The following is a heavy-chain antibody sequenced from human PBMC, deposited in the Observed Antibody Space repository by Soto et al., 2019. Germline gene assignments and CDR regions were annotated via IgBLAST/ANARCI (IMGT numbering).Heavy chain of an antibody. V-gene: IGHV3-30*18. J-gene: IGHJ6*02. CDR3: AKDLGSSWPRTYYYYGMDV. CDR1: GFTFSSYG. Sequence: QVQLVESGGGVVQPGRSLRLSCAASGFTFSSYGMHWVRQAPGKGLEWVAVISYDGSNKYYADSVKGRFTISRDNYKKTLYLQMNSLRAEDTAVYYCAKDLGSSWPRTYYYYGMDVWGQGTTVTVSS. D-gene: IGHD6-13*01. CDR2: ISYDGSNK.